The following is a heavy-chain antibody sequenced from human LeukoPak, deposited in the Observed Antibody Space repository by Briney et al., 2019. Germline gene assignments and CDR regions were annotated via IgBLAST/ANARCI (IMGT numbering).Heavy chain of an antibody. J-gene: IGHJ4*02. D-gene: IGHD1-26*01. CDR3: ASLVGASDLHDF. V-gene: IGHV3-74*01. CDR1: GFTFSSHW. Sequence: GGYVRLSCAVSGFTFSSHWMHWVRQPPGKGLAWVSRINSDGNSVSYADSVKGRFVISRDNANSTLYLQMNSLRAEDTAVYYCASLVGASDLHDFWGQGVLVTVSS. CDR2: INSDGNSV.